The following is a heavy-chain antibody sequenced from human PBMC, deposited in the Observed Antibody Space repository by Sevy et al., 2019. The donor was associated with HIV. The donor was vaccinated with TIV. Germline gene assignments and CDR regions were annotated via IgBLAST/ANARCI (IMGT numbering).Heavy chain of an antibody. Sequence: GGYLRLSCAASGFTFSRYTMAWVRQAPGKGLEWFSSVTKNGETHYIDSVRGRFTISRDNSKNTVYLQMNSLRAQDTAIYYCAREDATMVLSVDYWGQGTVVTVSS. CDR3: AREDATMVLSVDY. J-gene: IGHJ4*02. CDR2: VTKNGET. V-gene: IGHV3-23*01. CDR1: GFTFSRYT. D-gene: IGHD3-10*01.